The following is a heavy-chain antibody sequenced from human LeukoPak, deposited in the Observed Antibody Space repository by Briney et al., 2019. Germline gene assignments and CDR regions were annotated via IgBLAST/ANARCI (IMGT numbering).Heavy chain of an antibody. Sequence: GGSLRLSCAASGFTFSGYCMSWVRQAPGKGLEWVSYISSSSSYTNYADSVKGRFTISRDNAKNSLYLQMNSLRAEDTAVYYCARDRLKDAAAGTSFLFVYWGQGTLVTVYS. V-gene: IGHV3-11*06. CDR3: ARDRLKDAAAGTSFLFVY. CDR2: ISSSSSYT. D-gene: IGHD6-13*01. J-gene: IGHJ4*02. CDR1: GFTFSGYC.